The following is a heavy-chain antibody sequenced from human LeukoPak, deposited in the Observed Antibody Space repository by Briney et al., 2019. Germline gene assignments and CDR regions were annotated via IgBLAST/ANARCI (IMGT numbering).Heavy chain of an antibody. Sequence: PSETLSLTCTVSGGSISSGGYYWSWIRQPPGKGLEWIGYIYHSRSTYYNPSLKSRVTISVDTSKNQFSLKLSSVTAADTAVYYCARGGGSYPGPVDYWGQGTLVTVSS. CDR2: IYHSRST. CDR3: ARGGGSYPGPVDY. J-gene: IGHJ4*02. CDR1: GGSISSGGYY. V-gene: IGHV4-30-2*01. D-gene: IGHD1-26*01.